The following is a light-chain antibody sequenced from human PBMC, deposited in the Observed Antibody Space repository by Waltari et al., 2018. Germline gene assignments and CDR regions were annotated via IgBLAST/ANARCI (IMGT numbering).Light chain of an antibody. CDR2: AAS. J-gene: IGKJ4*01. CDR3: QQGYSPST. Sequence: DIQLTQSPSFLPASVGDRVTITCRASESVKTYLNWYQKRPGKAPKLLIYAASSLQSGVPSRFSGSGSGTDFNLTISSLHVEDFATYFCQQGYSPSTFGGGTKVE. V-gene: IGKV1-39*01. CDR1: ESVKTY.